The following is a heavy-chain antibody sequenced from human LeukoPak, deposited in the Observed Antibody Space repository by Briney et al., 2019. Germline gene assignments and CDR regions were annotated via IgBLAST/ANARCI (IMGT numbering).Heavy chain of an antibody. CDR2: ISSSSSYI. D-gene: IGHD4-17*01. CDR3: ARYRGYGDYSGFGY. J-gene: IGHJ4*02. Sequence: PGGSLRLSSAASGFTFSSYSMNWVRQAPGKGLEWVSSISSSSSYIYYADSVKGRFTISRDNAKNSLYLQMNSLRAEDTAVYYCARYRGYGDYSGFGYWGQGTLVTVSS. CDR1: GFTFSSYS. V-gene: IGHV3-21*01.